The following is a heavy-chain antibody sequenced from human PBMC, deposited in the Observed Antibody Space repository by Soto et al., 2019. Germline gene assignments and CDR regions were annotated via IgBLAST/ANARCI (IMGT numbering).Heavy chain of an antibody. J-gene: IGHJ4*02. D-gene: IGHD1-26*01. CDR1: GYAFTTYG. CDR2: ISAHNGNT. Sequence: QVHLVQSGAEVKKPGASVKVSCKGSGYAFTTYGNTWVRQAPGQGLEWMGWISAHNGNTNYAQKLQGRVTVTRDTSTSTAYMELRSLRSDGTGVYYCASGRYGDYWGQGALVTVSS. V-gene: IGHV1-18*01. CDR3: ASGRYGDY.